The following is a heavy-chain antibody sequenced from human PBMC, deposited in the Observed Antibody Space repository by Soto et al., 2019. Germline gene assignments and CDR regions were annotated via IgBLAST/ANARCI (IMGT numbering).Heavy chain of an antibody. CDR3: ARDGERDTGLNFYYYLHGMDA. D-gene: IGHD1-1*01. J-gene: IGHJ6*02. V-gene: IGHV1-18*04. CDR2: ISPYNGTT. Sequence: QVPLVQSGGEVRKPGASVKVSCKASGYTFTTYGISWVRQAPGQGLEWMGWISPYNGTTKYAEKFQGEMTMITDTATSTAYMDLRSLRSDDTAVYYCARDGERDTGLNFYYYLHGMDAWGQGTRVTVSS. CDR1: GYTFTTYG.